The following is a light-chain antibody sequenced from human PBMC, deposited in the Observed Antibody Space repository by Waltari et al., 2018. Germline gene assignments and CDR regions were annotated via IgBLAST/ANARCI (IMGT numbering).Light chain of an antibody. CDR3: LQYDNIPPYT. CDR1: QYISIY. V-gene: IGKV1-33*01. CDR2: DAS. J-gene: IGKJ2*01. Sequence: DIQMTKSPSSLSASIGDRVTITCQASQYISIYVNWYQQKPGKAPRLLIYDASPLESGVPSRFTGSGSGTDFTFTIKSLQPEDIATYYCLQYDNIPPYTFGQGTKLEIK.